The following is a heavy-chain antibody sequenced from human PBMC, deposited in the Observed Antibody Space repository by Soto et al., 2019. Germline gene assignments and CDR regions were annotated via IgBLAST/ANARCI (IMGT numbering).Heavy chain of an antibody. V-gene: IGHV3-21*06. Sequence: EVQLVESGGGLVTPGGSLRLSCAASGFTFSSYSMNWVRQAPGKGLEWVSSISSGSSYIYYADSLTGRFTISRDNAKNSMYLQMNSLRVDDMAVYYCTAGRDGYKRADYWGQGTLVTVSS. J-gene: IGHJ4*02. CDR3: TAGRDGYKRADY. CDR1: GFTFSSYS. CDR2: ISSGSSYI. D-gene: IGHD5-12*01.